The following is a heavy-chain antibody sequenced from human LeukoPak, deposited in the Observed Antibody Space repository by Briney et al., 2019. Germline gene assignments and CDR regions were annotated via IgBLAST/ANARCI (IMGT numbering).Heavy chain of an antibody. CDR1: GYTFTSYD. D-gene: IGHD3-10*01. CDR2: MNPNSGNT. V-gene: IGHV1-8*01. Sequence: ASVKVSCKASGYTFTSYDINWVRQATGQGLEWMGWMNPNSGNTGYAQKFQGRVTMTRNTSISTAYMELSSLRSEDTAVYYCARVRSRMVRGVIIIPSWFDPWGQGTLVTVSS. CDR3: ARVRSRMVRGVIIIPSWFDP. J-gene: IGHJ5*02.